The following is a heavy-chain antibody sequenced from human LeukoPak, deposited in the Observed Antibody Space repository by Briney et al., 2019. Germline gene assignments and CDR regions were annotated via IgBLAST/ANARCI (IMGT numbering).Heavy chain of an antibody. CDR1: GFTFSSYS. CDR2: ISSSSSYI. J-gene: IGHJ5*02. V-gene: IGHV3-21*01. Sequence: TGGSLRLSCAASGFTFSSYSMNWVRQAPGKGLEWVSSISSSSSYIYHADSVKGRFTISRDNAKNSLYLQMNSLRAEDTAVYYCARGDDFWSGTLRFDPWGQGTLVTVSS. CDR3: ARGDDFWSGTLRFDP. D-gene: IGHD3-3*01.